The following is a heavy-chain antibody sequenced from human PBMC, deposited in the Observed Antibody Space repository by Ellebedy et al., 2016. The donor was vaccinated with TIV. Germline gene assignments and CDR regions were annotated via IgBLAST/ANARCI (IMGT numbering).Heavy chain of an antibody. D-gene: IGHD2-21*02. V-gene: IGHV4-4*07. J-gene: IGHJ4*02. CDR3: ARVQIWGDYYFDY. Sequence: MPGGSLRLSCTVSGGSISGYYWSWIRQPAGKGLEWIGRIYTSGSTNYNPSLKSRVTMSVDTSKNQFSLKLSSMTAADTAVYYCARVQIWGDYYFDYWGQGTLVTVS. CDR1: GGSISGYY. CDR2: IYTSGST.